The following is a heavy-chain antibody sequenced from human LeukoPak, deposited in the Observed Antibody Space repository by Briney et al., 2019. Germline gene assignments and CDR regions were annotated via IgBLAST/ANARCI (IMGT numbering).Heavy chain of an antibody. D-gene: IGHD1-1*01. V-gene: IGHV4-39*07. CDR3: ARDRRQRDYFDF. Sequence: SETLSLTCTVSGGSINIRNYYWAWIRQPPVRQLEWIGSVYSSGSLYYNPSLKSRVTILVDTSKNQFSLKLNSVTAADTAVYYCARDRRQRDYFDFWGQGARVSVSS. J-gene: IGHJ4*02. CDR2: VYSSGSL. CDR1: GGSINIRNYY.